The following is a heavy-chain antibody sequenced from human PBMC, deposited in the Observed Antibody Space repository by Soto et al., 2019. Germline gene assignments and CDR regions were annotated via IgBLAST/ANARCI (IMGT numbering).Heavy chain of an antibody. D-gene: IGHD3-22*01. Sequence: QVQLVQSGAEVKKPGASVKVSCKASGYTFTSYGISWVRQAPGQGLEWMGWISAYNGNTNYAQKLQGRVTMTTDTSTSTDYMELRSLRSDDTAVYYCARSGGDYYVSSGYATHDWGQGTLVTVSS. CDR2: ISAYNGNT. CDR1: GYTFTSYG. CDR3: ARSGGDYYVSSGYATHD. J-gene: IGHJ4*02. V-gene: IGHV1-18*01.